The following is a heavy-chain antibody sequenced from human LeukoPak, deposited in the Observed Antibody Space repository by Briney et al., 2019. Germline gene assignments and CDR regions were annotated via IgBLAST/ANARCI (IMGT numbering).Heavy chain of an antibody. J-gene: IGHJ4*02. CDR3: ARDRGASGPWVFDY. CDR1: GFAFRSYS. CDR2: ISGSSSYR. V-gene: IGHV3-21*06. Sequence: GGSLRLSCAASGFAFRSYSMNWVRQAPGKGLEWVSSISGSSSYRYYADSVKGRFTISRDDAKSSLYLQMNSLRAEDTAIYYCARDRGASGPWVFDYWGQGTLVTVSS. D-gene: IGHD5-12*01.